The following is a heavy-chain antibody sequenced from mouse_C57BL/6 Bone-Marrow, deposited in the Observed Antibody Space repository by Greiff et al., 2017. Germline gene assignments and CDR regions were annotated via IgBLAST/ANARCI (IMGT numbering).Heavy chain of an antibody. D-gene: IGHD2-2*01. J-gene: IGHJ2*01. CDR3: ARGESGSTMVTTGYFDY. Sequence: VQLQQSGPELVKPGASVKIPCKASGYTFTDYNMDWVKQSHGKSLEWIGDINPNNGGTIYNQKFKGKATLTVDKSSSTAYMELRSLTSEDTAVYYCARGESGSTMVTTGYFDYWGQGTTLTVSS. CDR2: INPNNGGT. V-gene: IGHV1-18*01. CDR1: GYTFTDYN.